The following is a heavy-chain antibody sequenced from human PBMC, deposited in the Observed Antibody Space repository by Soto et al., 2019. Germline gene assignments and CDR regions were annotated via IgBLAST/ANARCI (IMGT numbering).Heavy chain of an antibody. V-gene: IGHV4-59*01. CDR2: IYYSGST. D-gene: IGHD6-13*01. Sequence: KPSETLSLTCTVSGGSISSYYWSWIRQPPGKGLEWIGYIYYSGSTNYNPSLKSRVTISVDTSKNQFSLKLSSVTAADTAVYYCARDGYGSPYNWFDPWGQGTLVTVSS. J-gene: IGHJ5*02. CDR3: ARDGYGSPYNWFDP. CDR1: GGSISSYY.